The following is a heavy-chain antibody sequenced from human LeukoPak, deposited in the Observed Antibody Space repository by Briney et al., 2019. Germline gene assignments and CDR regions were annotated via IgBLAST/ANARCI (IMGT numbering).Heavy chain of an antibody. Sequence: PGGSLRLSCAASGFTFSSYSMNWVRQAPGKGLEWVSSISSSSSDIYYADSVKGRFTMSRDNAKNSLYLQMNSLRAEDTAAYYCARDSSGSYNLFDPWGQGTLVTVSS. CDR1: GFTFSSYS. V-gene: IGHV3-21*01. CDR2: ISSSSSDI. J-gene: IGHJ5*02. CDR3: ARDSSGSYNLFDP. D-gene: IGHD6-19*01.